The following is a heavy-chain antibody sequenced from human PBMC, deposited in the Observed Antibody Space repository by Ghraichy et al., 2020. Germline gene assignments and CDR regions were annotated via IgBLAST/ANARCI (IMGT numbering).Heavy chain of an antibody. V-gene: IGHV4-39*01. Sequence: SETLSLTCTVSGGSISSSSYYWGWIRQPPGKGLEWIGSIYYSGSTYYNPSLKSRVTISVDTSKNQFSLKLSSVTAADTAVYYCARHVRAVAGVAEYFQHWGQGTLVTVSS. CDR3: ARHVRAVAGVAEYFQH. CDR1: GGSISSSSYY. D-gene: IGHD6-19*01. J-gene: IGHJ1*01. CDR2: IYYSGST.